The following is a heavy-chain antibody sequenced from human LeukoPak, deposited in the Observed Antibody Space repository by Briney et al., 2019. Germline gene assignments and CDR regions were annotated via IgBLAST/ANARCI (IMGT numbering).Heavy chain of an antibody. V-gene: IGHV3-11*01. D-gene: IGHD6-13*01. Sequence: PGGSLRLSCAASGFTFSDYYMSWIRQAPGKGLEWVSYISRGGSTMYYADSVKGRFTISRDNAKNSLYLQMNSLRAEDTAVYYCARDHIAVTGRVWDYWGQGTLVTVSS. J-gene: IGHJ4*02. CDR1: GFTFSDYY. CDR2: ISRGGSTM. CDR3: ARDHIAVTGRVWDY.